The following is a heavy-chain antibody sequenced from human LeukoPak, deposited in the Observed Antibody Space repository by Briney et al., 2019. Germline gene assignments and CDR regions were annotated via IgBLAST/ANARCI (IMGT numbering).Heavy chain of an antibody. J-gene: IGHJ4*02. CDR1: GYTFTNYG. Sequence: ASVKVSCKASGYTFTNYGITWVRQAPGQGFEWMGWISAYNGSTNYAQKLQGRVTVTTDTSTSTGYMELRSLTSDDTAVYYCARDMYYDTSGYFDFDYWGQGTLVTVSS. V-gene: IGHV1-18*01. CDR2: ISAYNGST. D-gene: IGHD3-22*01. CDR3: ARDMYYDTSGYFDFDY.